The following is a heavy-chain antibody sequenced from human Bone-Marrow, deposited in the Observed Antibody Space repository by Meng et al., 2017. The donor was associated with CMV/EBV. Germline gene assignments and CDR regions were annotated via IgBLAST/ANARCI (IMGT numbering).Heavy chain of an antibody. CDR3: ARDDFGGGLRQNYYGMDV. V-gene: IGHV1-8*01. Sequence: ASVKVSCKASGYTFTSFDINWVRQATGQGLEWMGWMNPNSGNTGYAQKFQGRVTITTDESTSTAYMELSSLRSEDTAVYYCARDDFGGGLRQNYYGMDVWGQGTTVTVSS. CDR1: GYTFTSFD. D-gene: IGHD4-23*01. J-gene: IGHJ6*02. CDR2: MNPNSGNT.